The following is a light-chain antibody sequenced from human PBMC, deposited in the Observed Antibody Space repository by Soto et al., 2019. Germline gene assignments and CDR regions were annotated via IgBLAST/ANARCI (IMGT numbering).Light chain of an antibody. CDR1: QSVSRN. Sequence: GERAXLSSRASQSVSRNLAWYQQKPGQAPRLLIYGXXXXXXXXPXXFXGSGSGTEFTLTISSLQSEDFAVYYCQQYDSWPPITFGQGTRLEIK. V-gene: IGKV3-15*01. CDR2: GXX. J-gene: IGKJ5*01. CDR3: QQYDSWPPIT.